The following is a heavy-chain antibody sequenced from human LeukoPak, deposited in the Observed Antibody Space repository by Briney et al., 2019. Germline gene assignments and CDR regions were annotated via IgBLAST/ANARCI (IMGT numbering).Heavy chain of an antibody. Sequence: SETLSLTCTVSGGSISSYYWSWIRQPPGKGLEWIGYIYYSGSTNYNPSLKSRVTISVDTSKSQFSLKLSSVTAADTAVYYCARKNSYYYGSGTNWFDPWDQGTLVTVSS. CDR3: ARKNSYYYGSGTNWFDP. J-gene: IGHJ5*02. CDR1: GGSISSYY. D-gene: IGHD3-10*01. V-gene: IGHV4-59*01. CDR2: IYYSGST.